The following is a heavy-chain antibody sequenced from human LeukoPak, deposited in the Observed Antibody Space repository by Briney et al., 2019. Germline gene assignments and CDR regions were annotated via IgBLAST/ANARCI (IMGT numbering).Heavy chain of an antibody. CDR3: ARDLRQWLVFVFDH. V-gene: IGHV3-30-3*01. CDR2: ISYDGSNK. Sequence: GRSLRLSCAASGFTFSSYAMHWVRQAPGKGLEWVAVISYDGSNKYYADSVKGRFTISRDNSKNTLYLQMNSLRAEDTAVYYCARDLRQWLVFVFDHWGQGTLVTVSS. J-gene: IGHJ4*02. CDR1: GFTFSSYA. D-gene: IGHD6-19*01.